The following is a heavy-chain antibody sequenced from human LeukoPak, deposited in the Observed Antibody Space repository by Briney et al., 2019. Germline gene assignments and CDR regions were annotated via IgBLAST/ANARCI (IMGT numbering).Heavy chain of an antibody. D-gene: IGHD3-10*01. V-gene: IGHV3-21*01. CDR1: GFTFSSYS. CDR3: ARLELLWFGEADY. Sequence: GGSLRLSCAASGFTFSSYSINWVRQAPGKGLEWVSSISSSSSYIYYADSVKGRFTISRDNAKNSLYLQMNSLRAEDTAVYYCARLELLWFGEADYWGQGTLVTVSS. CDR2: ISSSSSYI. J-gene: IGHJ4*02.